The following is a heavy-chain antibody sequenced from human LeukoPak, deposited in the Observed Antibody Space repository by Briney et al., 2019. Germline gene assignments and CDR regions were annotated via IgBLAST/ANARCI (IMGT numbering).Heavy chain of an antibody. CDR3: ARDGGAWIQLWLSFDF. J-gene: IGHJ4*02. CDR1: GFTFSSFA. D-gene: IGHD5-18*01. Sequence: GGSLRLSCAASGFTFSSFAMHWVRQAPGKGLEWVATISYDRTNKYYADSVKGRFTISRDNSENTLYLQMDSLKVEDTAVYYCARDGGAWIQLWLSFDFWGQGTLVTVSS. CDR2: ISYDRTNK. V-gene: IGHV3-30-3*01.